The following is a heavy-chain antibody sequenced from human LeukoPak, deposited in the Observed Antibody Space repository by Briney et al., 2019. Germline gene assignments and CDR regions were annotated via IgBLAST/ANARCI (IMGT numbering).Heavy chain of an antibody. D-gene: IGHD2-15*01. Sequence: ASVKVSCKAFGYTFTSYGISWVRQAPGQGLEWMGWISAYNGNTNYAQKLQGRVTMTTDTSTSTAYMELRSLRSDDTAVYYCARDGDRYCSGGSCYYYYYGMDVWGKGTTVTVSS. CDR3: ARDGDRYCSGGSCYYYYYGMDV. V-gene: IGHV1-18*04. CDR1: GYTFTSYG. J-gene: IGHJ6*04. CDR2: ISAYNGNT.